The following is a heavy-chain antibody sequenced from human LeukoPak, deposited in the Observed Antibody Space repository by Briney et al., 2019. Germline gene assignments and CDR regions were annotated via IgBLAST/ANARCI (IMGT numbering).Heavy chain of an antibody. Sequence: GGSLRLSCAASGFTFSSYAMSWVRQAPGKGLEWVSAISGSGGSTYYADSVKGRFTISRDNSKNTLYLQMNSLRAEDTAVYYCARAVPLPFYYYMDVWGKGTTVTVS. CDR2: ISGSGGST. J-gene: IGHJ6*03. CDR3: ARAVPLPFYYYMDV. V-gene: IGHV3-23*01. D-gene: IGHD2-15*01. CDR1: GFTFSSYA.